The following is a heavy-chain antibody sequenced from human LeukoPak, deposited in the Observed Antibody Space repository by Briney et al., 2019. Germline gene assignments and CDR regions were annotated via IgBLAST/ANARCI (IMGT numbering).Heavy chain of an antibody. J-gene: IGHJ4*02. CDR1: GFSFSSYW. D-gene: IGHD3-10*01. Sequence: GGSLRLSCAASGFSFSSYWMSWVRQAPGKGLEWVANINQEGNDKYYVDSVKGRFTISRDNAKSSLFLQMNSLRAEDTAVYYCARDGGATMVRGVATYDSWGQGTLVTVSS. V-gene: IGHV3-7*01. CDR2: INQEGNDK. CDR3: ARDGGATMVRGVATYDS.